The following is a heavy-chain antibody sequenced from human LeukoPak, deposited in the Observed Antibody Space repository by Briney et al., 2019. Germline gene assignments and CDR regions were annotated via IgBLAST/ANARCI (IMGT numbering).Heavy chain of an antibody. CDR2: TNHSGST. D-gene: IGHD6-6*01. J-gene: IGHJ4*02. Sequence: GSLRLSCAASGFTFSSYEMNWVRQAPGKGLEWIGETNHSGSTYYNPSLKSRVTISVDTSKNQFSLKLSSVTAADTAVYYCARDRGIAARYFDYWGQGTLVTVSS. CDR1: GFTFSSYE. V-gene: IGHV4-34*01. CDR3: ARDRGIAARYFDY.